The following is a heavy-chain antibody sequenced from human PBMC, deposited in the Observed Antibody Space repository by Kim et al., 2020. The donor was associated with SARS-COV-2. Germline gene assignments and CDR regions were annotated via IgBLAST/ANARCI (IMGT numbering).Heavy chain of an antibody. Sequence: ASVKVSCTASGYTFSGYFIHWMRQAPGQGLEWMGWINPNSGCTTSAQSFQGRVTMTRDTSISTVYMELSSLSSYDTAVYYCARGPATGDFDYWGQGILVT. V-gene: IGHV1-2*02. CDR3: ARGPATGDFDY. J-gene: IGHJ4*02. CDR2: INPNSGCT. D-gene: IGHD7-27*01. CDR1: GYTFSGYF.